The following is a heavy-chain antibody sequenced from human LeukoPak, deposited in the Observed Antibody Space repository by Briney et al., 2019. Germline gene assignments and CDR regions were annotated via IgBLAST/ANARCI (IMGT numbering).Heavy chain of an antibody. CDR1: GGSISGSSYY. CDR3: ARQDTITTPGVDY. CDR2: VYYSGTT. V-gene: IGHV4-39*01. J-gene: IGHJ4*02. Sequence: SETLSLTCTVSGGSISGSSYYWGWLRQPPGKGLEWIGNVYYSGTTYYSPSLKRRVSISVDTSKNQFSLKLSSVTAADTAVYYCARQDTITTPGVDYWGQGTPVTVSS. D-gene: IGHD3-3*01.